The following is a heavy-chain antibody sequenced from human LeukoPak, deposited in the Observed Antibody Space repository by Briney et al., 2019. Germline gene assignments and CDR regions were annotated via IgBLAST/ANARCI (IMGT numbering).Heavy chain of an antibody. J-gene: IGHJ4*02. V-gene: IGHV4-39*07. CDR3: ARELGASSNFDY. CDR1: GGSISSSSYY. CDR2: IYHSGST. Sequence: SETLSLTCTVSGGSISSSSYYWGWIRQPPGKGLEWIGSIYHSGSTYYNPSLKSRVTISVDTSKNQFSLKLSSVTAADTAVYYCARELGASSNFDYWGQGTLVTVSS. D-gene: IGHD1-26*01.